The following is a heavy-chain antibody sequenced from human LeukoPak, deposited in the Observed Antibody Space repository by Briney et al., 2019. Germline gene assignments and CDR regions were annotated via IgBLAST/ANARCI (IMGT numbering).Heavy chain of an antibody. Sequence: ASVKVSCKASGYTFTGYYMHWVRQDPGQGLEWMGWISAYNGNTNYAQKLQGRVTMTTDTSTSTAYMELRSLRSDDTAVYYCARDNPYYDQYYFDYWGQGTLVTVSS. CDR3: ARDNPYYDQYYFDY. CDR1: GYTFTGYY. J-gene: IGHJ4*02. D-gene: IGHD3-3*01. V-gene: IGHV1-18*04. CDR2: ISAYNGNT.